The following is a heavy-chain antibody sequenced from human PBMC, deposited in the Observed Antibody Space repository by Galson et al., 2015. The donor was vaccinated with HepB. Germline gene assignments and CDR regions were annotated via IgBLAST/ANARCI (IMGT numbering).Heavy chain of an antibody. J-gene: IGHJ3*02. CDR1: GGTFSSYA. V-gene: IGHV1-69*04. D-gene: IGHD3-3*01. CDR2: IIPILGIA. Sequence: SVKVSCKASGGTFSSYAISWVRQAPGQGLEWMGRIIPILGIANYAQKFQGRVTITADKSTSTAYMELSSLRSEDTAVYYCASPAITIFGVVTSDAFDIWGQGTMVTVSS. CDR3: ASPAITIFGVVTSDAFDI.